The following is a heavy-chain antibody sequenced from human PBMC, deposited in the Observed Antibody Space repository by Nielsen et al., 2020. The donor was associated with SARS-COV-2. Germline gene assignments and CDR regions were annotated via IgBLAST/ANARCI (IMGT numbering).Heavy chain of an antibody. Sequence: WIRQPPGKGLEWIGSIYYSGSTYYNPSLKSRVTISVDTSKNHFSLKLSSVTAADTAVYYCARHLSGHDAFDIWGQGTMVTVSS. J-gene: IGHJ3*02. CDR3: ARHLSGHDAFDI. CDR2: IYYSGST. V-gene: IGHV4-39*01. D-gene: IGHD3-10*01.